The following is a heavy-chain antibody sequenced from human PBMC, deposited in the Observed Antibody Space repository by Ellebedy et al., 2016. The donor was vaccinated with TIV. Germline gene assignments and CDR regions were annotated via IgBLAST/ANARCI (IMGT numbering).Heavy chain of an antibody. D-gene: IGHD3-16*01. CDR3: ARVPLGGGLDV. CDR1: GYTFTSYY. CDR2: INPSGGNT. V-gene: IGHV1-46*01. J-gene: IGHJ6*02. Sequence: ASVKVSCKASGYTFTSYYMHWVRQAPGQGLEWMGVINPSGGNTSSAQKFQGRVTLIRDTSTSTVYLTLSSLRPEDTAVYYCARVPLGGGLDVWGQGTTVAVSS.